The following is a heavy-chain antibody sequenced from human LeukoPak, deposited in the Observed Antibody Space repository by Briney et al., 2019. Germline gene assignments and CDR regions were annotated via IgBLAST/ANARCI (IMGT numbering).Heavy chain of an antibody. CDR2: MSGSGGST. V-gene: IGHV3-23*01. J-gene: IGHJ4*02. CDR1: GFTFSRYS. CDR3: AKAPYPHIVVVIAAW. Sequence: GGSLTLSCAPSGFTFSRYSMNWLRQSRGKGLEWLSAMSGSGGSTYYADSVKGRFTISRDNSKNTLYLQMNSLRAEDTAVYYCAKAPYPHIVVVIAAWWGQGTLVTVSS. D-gene: IGHD2-21*01.